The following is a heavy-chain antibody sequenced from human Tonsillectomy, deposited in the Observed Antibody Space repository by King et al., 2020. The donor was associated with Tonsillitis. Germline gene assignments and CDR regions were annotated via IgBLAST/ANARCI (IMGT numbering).Heavy chain of an antibody. J-gene: IGHJ3*02. CDR1: GFAFSIYS. D-gene: IGHD5-12*01. CDR3: ARNRGAPLVVTISDAFDI. CDR2: ISSSGSYI. Sequence: VQLVESGGGLVKPGGSLRLSCAASGFAFSIYSMNWVRQAPDKGLEWVSSISSSGSYIYYTDSVKGRFTISRDNAKNSLYLQMNSLRAEDTAVYYCARNRGAPLVVTISDAFDIWGQGAMVTVSS. V-gene: IGHV3-21*01.